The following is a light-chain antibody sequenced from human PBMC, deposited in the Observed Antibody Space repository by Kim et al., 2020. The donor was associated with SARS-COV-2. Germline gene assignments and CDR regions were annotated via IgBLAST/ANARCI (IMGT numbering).Light chain of an antibody. V-gene: IGKV3-15*01. CDR2: GAS. CDR1: QSVSNN. J-gene: IGKJ2*03. CDR3: QQYNYWIS. Sequence: LSVSPGERATLSCRASQSVSNNLAWYQQKPGQGPRLLIYGASTRASDLPARFSGSGSGTEFTLTISSVQSGDFAVYYCQQYNYWISFGQGTKLEI.